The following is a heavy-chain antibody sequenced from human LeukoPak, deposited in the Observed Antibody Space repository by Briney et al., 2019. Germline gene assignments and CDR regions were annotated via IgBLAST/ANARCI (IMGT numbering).Heavy chain of an antibody. V-gene: IGHV3-21*01. CDR1: GFTFSIHS. J-gene: IGHJ4*02. CDR3: VRESVYYDSSAYYNVLDY. CDR2: ITSSSDYI. D-gene: IGHD3-22*01. Sequence: GGSLRLSCAASGFTFSIHSMNWVRQAPGKGLEWVSVITSSSDYIYYADSLKGRFTVSRDNAKNSLYLQLNSLRAEDTAVYYCVRESVYYDSSAYYNVLDYWGQGTLVTVSS.